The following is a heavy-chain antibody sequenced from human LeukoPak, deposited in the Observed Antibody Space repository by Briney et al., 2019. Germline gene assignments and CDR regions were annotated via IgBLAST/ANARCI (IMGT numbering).Heavy chain of an antibody. CDR2: IYYSGST. J-gene: IGHJ3*02. D-gene: IGHD2/OR15-2a*01. Sequence: SEILSLTCTVSGGSISSYYWSWIRQPPGKGLEWIGYIYYSGSTNYNPSLKSRVTISVDTSKNQFSLKLSSVTAADTAVYYCARVGVLRGAFDIWGQGTMVTVSS. CDR1: GGSISSYY. V-gene: IGHV4-59*01. CDR3: ARVGVLRGAFDI.